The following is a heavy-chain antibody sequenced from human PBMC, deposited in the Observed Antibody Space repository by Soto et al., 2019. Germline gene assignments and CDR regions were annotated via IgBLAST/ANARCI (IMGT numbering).Heavy chain of an antibody. Sequence: SETLSLTCTVSGGSISSSRYYWGWIRQPPGKVLEWIGSIYYSGSTYYNPSLKSRVTISVDTSKNQFSLKLSSMTAADTAAYYCATISRILEYQYLQHWGQVTLITASS. CDR3: ATISRILEYQYLQH. J-gene: IGHJ1*01. D-gene: IGHD3-3*01. CDR1: GGSISSSRYY. V-gene: IGHV4-39*01. CDR2: IYYSGST.